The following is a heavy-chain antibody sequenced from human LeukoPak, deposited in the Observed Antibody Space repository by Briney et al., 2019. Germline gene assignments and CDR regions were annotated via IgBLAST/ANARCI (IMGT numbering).Heavy chain of an antibody. CDR2: ISAYNGNT. CDR3: ARATRRDFWSGYFFDP. J-gene: IGHJ5*02. Sequence: GASVKVSCKASGYTFTSYGISWVRQAPGQGLEWMGWISAYNGNTNYPQKLQGRVTMTTDISTSTAYMELMSLRSDDTAVYYCARATRRDFWSGYFFDPWGQGTLVTVSS. CDR1: GYTFTSYG. D-gene: IGHD3-3*01. V-gene: IGHV1-18*01.